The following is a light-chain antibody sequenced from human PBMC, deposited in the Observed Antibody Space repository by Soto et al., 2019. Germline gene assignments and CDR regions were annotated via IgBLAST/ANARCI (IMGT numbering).Light chain of an antibody. CDR2: GNN. Sequence: QSVLTQPPSVSGAPGQRVTISCTGSSSKIGAGYDVHWYQQLPGTAPKLLIYGNNNRPSGVPDRFSGSKTGTSASLAITGLQAEDEADYYCQSYDSSLSGGVFGGGTKLTVL. J-gene: IGLJ3*02. CDR1: SSKIGAGYD. CDR3: QSYDSSLSGGV. V-gene: IGLV1-40*01.